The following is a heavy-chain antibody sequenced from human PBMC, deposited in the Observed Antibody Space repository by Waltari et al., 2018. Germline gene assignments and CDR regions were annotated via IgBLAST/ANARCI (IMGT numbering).Heavy chain of an antibody. V-gene: IGHV3-48*02. CDR3: ARDTGDGYVSGFDY. CDR1: GFTFSSYS. CDR2: ISSSSSTI. D-gene: IGHD5-12*01. Sequence: EVQLVESGGGLVQPGGSLRLSCAASGFTFSSYSMNWVRQAPGKGLEWVSYISSSSSTIYYADSVKGRFTISRDNAKNSLYLQTNSLRDEDTAVYYCARDTGDGYVSGFDYWGQGTLVTVSS. J-gene: IGHJ4*02.